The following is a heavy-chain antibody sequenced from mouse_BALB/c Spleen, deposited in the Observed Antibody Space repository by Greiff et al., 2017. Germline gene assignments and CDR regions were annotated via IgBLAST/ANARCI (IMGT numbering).Heavy chain of an antibody. V-gene: IGHV3-2*02. CDR2: ISYSGST. CDR1: GYSITSDYA. Sequence: DVKLVESGPGLVKPSQSLSLTCTVTGYSITSDYAWNWIRQFPGNKLEWMGYISYSGSTSYNPSLKSRISITRDTSKNQFFLQLNSVTTEDTATYYCARYYYGSSTWFAYWGQGTLVTVSA. CDR3: ARYYYGSSTWFAY. J-gene: IGHJ3*01. D-gene: IGHD1-1*01.